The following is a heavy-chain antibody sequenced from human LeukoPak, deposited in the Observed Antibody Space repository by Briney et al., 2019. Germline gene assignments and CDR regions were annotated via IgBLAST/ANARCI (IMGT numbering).Heavy chain of an antibody. Sequence: ASAKVSCKVSGDTVTELSMHGVRQAPGKWLEWMGGFDPEDGETIYAQKFQGRVTMTEDTSTDTAYMELSSLRSEDTAVYYCATGVTMVRGVFLDYWGQGTLVTVSS. CDR1: GDTVTELS. CDR3: ATGVTMVRGVFLDY. V-gene: IGHV1-24*01. CDR2: FDPEDGET. D-gene: IGHD3-10*01. J-gene: IGHJ4*02.